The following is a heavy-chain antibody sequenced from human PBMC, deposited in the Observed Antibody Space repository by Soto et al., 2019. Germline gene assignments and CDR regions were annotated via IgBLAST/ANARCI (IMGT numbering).Heavy chain of an antibody. J-gene: IGHJ6*02. D-gene: IGHD3-10*01. CDR1: GFTFSSYG. CDR3: AKDWTWFGEFIEQDYYYGMDV. CDR2: ISYDGSNK. Sequence: QVQLVESGGGVVQPGRCLRVSCAASGFTFSSYGMHWVRQAPGKGLEWVAVISYDGSNKYYADSVKGRFTISRDNSKNTLYLQMNSLRAEDTAVYYCAKDWTWFGEFIEQDYYYGMDVWGQGTTVTVSS. V-gene: IGHV3-30*18.